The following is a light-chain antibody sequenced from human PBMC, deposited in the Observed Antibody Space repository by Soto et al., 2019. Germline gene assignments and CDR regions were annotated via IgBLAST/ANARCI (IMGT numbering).Light chain of an antibody. Sequence: DIQMTQSPSSLSASIGDRVTITCQASQDIGNSLNWYHQLPGKPPKLLIYGATNLEAGVPLRFSGRGSGTHFTFTIASLEPEDIATYSCQQYDDLPSITFGQGTRLEIK. CDR3: QQYDDLPSIT. V-gene: IGKV1-33*01. J-gene: IGKJ5*01. CDR1: QDIGNS. CDR2: GAT.